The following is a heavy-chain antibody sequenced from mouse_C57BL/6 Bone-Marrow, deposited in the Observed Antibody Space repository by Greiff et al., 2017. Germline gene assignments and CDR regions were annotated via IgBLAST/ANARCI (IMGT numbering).Heavy chain of an antibody. Sequence: QVQLKQPGTELVKPGASVKLSCKASGYTFTSYWMHWVQQRPGQGLEWIGNINPSNGGTNYNEKFKSKATLTVDKSSSTAYMQLSSLTSEDSAVYYGAREGYCNCGAWFAYWGQGTLVTVSA. CDR2: INPSNGGT. CDR1: GYTFTSYW. V-gene: IGHV1-53*01. CDR3: AREGYCNCGAWFAY. J-gene: IGHJ3*01. D-gene: IGHD2-10*02.